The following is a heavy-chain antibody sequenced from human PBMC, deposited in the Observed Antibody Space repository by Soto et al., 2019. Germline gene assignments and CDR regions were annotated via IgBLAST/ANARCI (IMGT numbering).Heavy chain of an antibody. CDR2: IQGNGADA. CDR1: GFTFDDFG. V-gene: IGHV3-20*04. J-gene: IGHJ3*01. D-gene: IGHD2-15*01. Sequence: EVQLVESGGGVVRPGGSLRLSCAASGFTFDDFGMSWVRQAPGKGLEWVSGIQGNGADATYVESVEGRFIISRDNAKNFLFLEMNSLGPDDTALYYCARGLVVAEDAFDFWGQGTMVTVSS. CDR3: ARGLVVAEDAFDF.